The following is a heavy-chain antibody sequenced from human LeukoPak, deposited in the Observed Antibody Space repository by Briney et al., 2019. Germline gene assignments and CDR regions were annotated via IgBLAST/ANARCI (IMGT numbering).Heavy chain of an antibody. CDR1: GGSISGYY. D-gene: IGHD1-14*01. J-gene: IGHJ3*02. Sequence: SQTLSLTCTVSGGSISGYYWSWIRQPPGKGLQWIGYIYSSGATNYNPSLNSRVTISVDTSKNHFSLRMSSVTAADTAMYFCARELPADGFDIWGQGTMVTVSS. CDR2: IYSSGAT. V-gene: IGHV4-59*12. CDR3: ARELPADGFDI.